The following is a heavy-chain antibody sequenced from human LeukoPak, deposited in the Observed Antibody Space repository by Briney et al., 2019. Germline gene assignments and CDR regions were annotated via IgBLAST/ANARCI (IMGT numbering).Heavy chain of an antibody. CDR3: ARVAVMGNFRIDV. D-gene: IGHD2-8*01. V-gene: IGHV1-2*02. CDR2: INPKSGGT. J-gene: IGHJ6*03. Sequence: ASVKVSCKASGYTFSDFYIHWVRQAPGQGLEWMGWINPKSGGTKYAQKFQGRVTMTRDTSISIVYMDLTTLRSDDTAVYYCARVAVMGNFRIDVWGKGTTVTVSS. CDR1: GYTFSDFY.